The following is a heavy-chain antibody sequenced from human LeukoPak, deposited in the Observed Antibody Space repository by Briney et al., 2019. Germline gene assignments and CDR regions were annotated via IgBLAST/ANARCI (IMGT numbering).Heavy chain of an antibody. CDR2: INHIGSA. CDR1: GGSFSGYY. V-gene: IGHV4-34*01. Sequence: SETLSLTCAVYGGSFSGYYWSWIRQPPGKGLEWIGEINHIGSANYNASLKSRVTISVDTSKNQFSLKLSSVTAADTAVYYCARHRSGGYYYGVLDYWGQGTLVTVSS. D-gene: IGHD5-18*01. CDR3: ARHRSGGYYYGVLDY. J-gene: IGHJ4*02.